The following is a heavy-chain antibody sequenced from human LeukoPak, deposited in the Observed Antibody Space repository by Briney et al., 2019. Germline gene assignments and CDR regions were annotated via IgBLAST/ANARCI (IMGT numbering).Heavy chain of an antibody. CDR3: ARGPRIWFGELNHYYYGMDV. D-gene: IGHD3-10*01. V-gene: IGHV3-30*02. J-gene: IGHJ6*02. Sequence: GGSLRLSCAASGFTFSDYAIHWVRQAPGKGLEWVAFMRHDGSTISYADSVKGRFTISRDNSKNTLYFQMNSLIYEDTAVYSCARGPRIWFGELNHYYYGMDVWGQGTTVTVSS. CDR2: MRHDGSTI. CDR1: GFTFSDYA.